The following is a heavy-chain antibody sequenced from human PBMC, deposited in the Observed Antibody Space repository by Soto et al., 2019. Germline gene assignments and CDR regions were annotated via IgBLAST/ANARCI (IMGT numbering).Heavy chain of an antibody. V-gene: IGHV3-30*04. CDR3: AGRSGSSDY. CDR1: GFTFTNYT. D-gene: IGHD3-10*01. CDR2: ISYDEIDK. Sequence: XVALSLSCAASGFTFTNYTMHWVRQAPGKGLEWVALISYDEIDKYYADAVKGRFTISRDNSKNTLYLQMDSLRAEDTAVYYCAGRSGSSDYWGRGTLVTVS. J-gene: IGHJ4*02.